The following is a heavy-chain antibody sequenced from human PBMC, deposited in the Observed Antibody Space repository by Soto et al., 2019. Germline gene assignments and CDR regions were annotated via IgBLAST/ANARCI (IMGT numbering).Heavy chain of an antibody. CDR1: GVSIGTSGDY. J-gene: IGHJ4*02. CDR2: VYRTGSV. V-gene: IGHV4-39*01. D-gene: IGHD3-9*01. Sequence: QLHLQESGPGLVKPSETLSLTCTVTGVSIGTSGDYWGWVRQPPGKGLEWIGSVYRTGSVYYNPSLVNATLDGRRSITVDTSNNQFSLKLGSVTAADRAVYYCVDVFTGSSFGYWGQGTRVTVSS. CDR3: VDVFTGSSFGY.